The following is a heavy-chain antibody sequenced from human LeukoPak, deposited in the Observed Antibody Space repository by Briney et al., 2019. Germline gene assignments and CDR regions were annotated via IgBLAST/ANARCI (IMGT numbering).Heavy chain of an antibody. CDR3: AKIGPRDDILTGYADY. CDR1: GFTFSSYA. D-gene: IGHD3-9*01. Sequence: PGGSLRLSCAASGFTFSSYAMSWVRQAPGKGLEWVSAISGSGGSTYYADSVKGRFTISRDNSKNTLYLQMNSLRAEDTAVYYCAKIGPRDDILTGYADYWGQGTLVTVSS. J-gene: IGHJ4*02. V-gene: IGHV3-23*01. CDR2: ISGSGGST.